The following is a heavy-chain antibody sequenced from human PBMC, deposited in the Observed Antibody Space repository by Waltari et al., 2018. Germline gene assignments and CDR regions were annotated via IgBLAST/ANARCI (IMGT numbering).Heavy chain of an antibody. D-gene: IGHD2-2*01. V-gene: IGHV3-9*01. CDR1: GFTFDDYA. Sequence: EVQLVESGGGLVQPGRSLRLSCAASGFTFDDYAMHWVRQDPGKGLEWVSGISWNSGSIGYADSVKGRFTISRDNAKNSLYLQMNSLRAEDTALYYCAKGLGEVVPAAYFDYWGQGTLVTVSS. CDR3: AKGLGEVVPAAYFDY. J-gene: IGHJ4*02. CDR2: ISWNSGSI.